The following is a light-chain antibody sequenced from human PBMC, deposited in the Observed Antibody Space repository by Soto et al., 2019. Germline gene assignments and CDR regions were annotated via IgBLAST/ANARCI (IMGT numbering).Light chain of an antibody. CDR3: QPYSTAPT. CDR1: QTVSSSY. CDR2: DAS. J-gene: IGKJ4*01. V-gene: IGKV3D-20*01. Sequence: EIVLTQSPATLSLSPGERATLSCGASQTVSSSYLAWYQQKLGLAPRLLIYDASSRDTGIPDRFSGSGCGTDFTLTLSSLETDDFAVYYCQPYSTAPTLGGGTKVEIK.